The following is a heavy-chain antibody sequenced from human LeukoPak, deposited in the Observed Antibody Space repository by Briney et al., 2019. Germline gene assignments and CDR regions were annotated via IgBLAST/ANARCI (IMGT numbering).Heavy chain of an antibody. Sequence: GGSLRLSCVASGFTFSSYTMAWVRQAPGKGLQWISFISSTKSHIYYADSVEGRFTISRDNAKNSLYLQMNSLRAEDTALYYCVRVRGNYYDSSAYYSDHWGQGTLVTVSS. CDR1: GFTFSSYT. V-gene: IGHV3-21*01. J-gene: IGHJ5*02. CDR2: ISSTKSHI. D-gene: IGHD3-22*01. CDR3: VRVRGNYYDSSAYYSDH.